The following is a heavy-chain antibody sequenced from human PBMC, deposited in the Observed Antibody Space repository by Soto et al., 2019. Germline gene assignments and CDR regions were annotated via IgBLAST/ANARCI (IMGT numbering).Heavy chain of an antibody. V-gene: IGHV1-18*01. J-gene: IGHJ3*01. D-gene: IGHD4-17*01. Sequence: QVQLVQSGAEVKKPGASVKVSCKASGYTFTSYGISWVRQAPGQGLEWMGWISAYTGYTKYAQKLQGRVTITTDTSTSTAYMELRSLRSDGTAVYYCARSLDYGDIDAFDLWGQGTMVTVSS. CDR2: ISAYTGYT. CDR3: ARSLDYGDIDAFDL. CDR1: GYTFTSYG.